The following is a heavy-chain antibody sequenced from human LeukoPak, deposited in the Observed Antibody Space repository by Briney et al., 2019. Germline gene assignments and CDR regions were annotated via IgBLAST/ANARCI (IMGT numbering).Heavy chain of an antibody. CDR2: IFSSGST. J-gene: IGHJ4*02. CDR1: GGSISGYY. D-gene: IGHD4-17*01. CDR3: ARGTVTIDYFDY. V-gene: IGHV4-59*01. Sequence: PSETLSLTCTVSGGSISGYYWSWSRQPPGKGLEWIGYIFSSGSTTYNPSITRRVTIAVDTSKNQFSLKLSSVTAADTAVYYCARGTVTIDYFDYWGQGTLVTVSS.